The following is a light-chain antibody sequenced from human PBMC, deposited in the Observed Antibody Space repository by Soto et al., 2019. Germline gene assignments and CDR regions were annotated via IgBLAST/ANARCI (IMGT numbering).Light chain of an antibody. CDR2: AAS. Sequence: DIQMTQSPSSLSESVGERVTITCRASQSISTYLNWFQQKPGKAPKLLIYAASSLPTGVPSRFSGSGSGTDFTLIISSLQREDFATYYCQESLTNLGTFGPGTKVDFK. J-gene: IGKJ3*01. CDR1: QSISTY. CDR3: QESLTNLGT. V-gene: IGKV1-39*01.